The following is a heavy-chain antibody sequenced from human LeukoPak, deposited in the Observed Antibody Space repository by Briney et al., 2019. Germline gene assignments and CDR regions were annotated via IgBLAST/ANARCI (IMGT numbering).Heavy chain of an antibody. J-gene: IGHJ4*02. CDR3: ARDYRGFTPGWFDD. CDR1: GRSIRNNY. CDR2: VYDSGST. V-gene: IGHV4-59*01. D-gene: IGHD6-19*01. Sequence: SETLSLTCTVSGRSIRNNYWSWLRQPPGKRLECIGYVYDSGSTNYNPSLRGRVNIIVDTSRSQFSLKLTSVTAADTAVYFCARDYRGFTPGWFDDWGQGTLVTVSS.